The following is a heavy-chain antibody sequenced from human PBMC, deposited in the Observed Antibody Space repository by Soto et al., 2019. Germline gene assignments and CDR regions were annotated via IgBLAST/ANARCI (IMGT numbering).Heavy chain of an antibody. CDR3: ARSLIVMLVVDHPYF. CDR1: GFTFSRYT. D-gene: IGHD3-16*02. Sequence: GGSLRLSWAASGFTFSRYTMTWFRQAPGKGPEWVSSISGNGESTKYADSVKGRFTISRDNSKNTLYLQINSLRAEDTAVYYCARSLIVMLVVDHPYF. J-gene: IGHJ1*01. V-gene: IGHV3-23*01. CDR2: ISGNGEST.